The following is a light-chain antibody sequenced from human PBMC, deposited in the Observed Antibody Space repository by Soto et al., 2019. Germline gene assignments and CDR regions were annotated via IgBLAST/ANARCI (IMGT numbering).Light chain of an antibody. J-gene: IGLJ3*02. CDR3: SSYSSISHWV. V-gene: IGLV2-14*01. CDR1: SSDIGAYNH. CDR2: EVT. Sequence: QSALTQPASVSGSPGQSITISCTGTSSDIGAYNHVSWYQQHPGKAPKLMIYEVTNRPSGVSIRFSGSKSGSAASLTISGLQAEDEGDYYCSSYSSISHWVFGGGTKLTVL.